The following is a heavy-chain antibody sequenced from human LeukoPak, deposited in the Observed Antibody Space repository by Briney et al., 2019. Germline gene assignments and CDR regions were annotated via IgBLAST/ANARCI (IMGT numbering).Heavy chain of an antibody. Sequence: GGSLRLSCAASGFTFSSYSMNWVRQAPGKGLGWVSSISSSSSYIYYADSVKGRFTISRDNAKNSLYLQMNSLRAEDTAVYYCARVEEAAALNPWGQGTLVTVSS. CDR3: ARVEEAAALNP. CDR2: ISSSSSYI. D-gene: IGHD6-13*01. V-gene: IGHV3-21*01. J-gene: IGHJ5*02. CDR1: GFTFSSYS.